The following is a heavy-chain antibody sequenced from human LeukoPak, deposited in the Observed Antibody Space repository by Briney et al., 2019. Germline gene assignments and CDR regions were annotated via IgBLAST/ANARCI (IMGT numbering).Heavy chain of an antibody. D-gene: IGHD2-15*01. J-gene: IGHJ4*02. CDR2: INHSAST. CDR1: GGSFSGYF. CDR3: ARGKDIVVVAAYDY. V-gene: IGHV4-34*01. Sequence: SGTLSLTCAVYGGSFSGYFWSWIRQPPGKGLEWIGEINHSASTNSNPSLKSRVTISLDTSKNQLSLKLSSVTAADTAVYYCARGKDIVVVAAYDYWGQGTLVTVSS.